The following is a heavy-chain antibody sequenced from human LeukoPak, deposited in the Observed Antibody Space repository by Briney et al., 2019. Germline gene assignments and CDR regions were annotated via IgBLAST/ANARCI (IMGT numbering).Heavy chain of an antibody. Sequence: GGSLRLSCAASGFTFSNYWMTWVRQGPGKGLEWVANIKPGGNEKYYVDSVKGRFTISRDNVKNSLYLQMNSLRAEDTAVYYCARDATRGGDNDYWGQGTRVIVSS. CDR2: IKPGGNEK. CDR3: ARDATRGGDNDY. CDR1: GFTFSNYW. V-gene: IGHV3-7*01. D-gene: IGHD2-21*02. J-gene: IGHJ4*02.